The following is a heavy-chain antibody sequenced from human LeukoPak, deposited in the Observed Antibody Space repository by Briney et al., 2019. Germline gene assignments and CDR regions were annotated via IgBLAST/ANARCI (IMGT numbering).Heavy chain of an antibody. Sequence: GESLKISCKGSGYSFTSYWIGWVRPMPGKGLAWMGIIYPGDSDTRYSPSFQGQVTISADKSISTAYLQWSSLKASDTAMYYCAVQRGYSYGYSLGFDYWGQGTLVTVSS. CDR3: AVQRGYSYGYSLGFDY. V-gene: IGHV5-51*01. CDR2: IYPGDSDT. D-gene: IGHD5-18*01. J-gene: IGHJ4*02. CDR1: GYSFTSYW.